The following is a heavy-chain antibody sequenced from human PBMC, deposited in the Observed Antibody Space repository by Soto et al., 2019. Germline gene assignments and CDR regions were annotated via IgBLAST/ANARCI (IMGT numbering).Heavy chain of an antibody. CDR2: ISYDGSNK. V-gene: IGHV3-30*03. CDR1: GFTFSSYG. D-gene: IGHD6-13*01. Sequence: QVQLVESGGGVVQPGRSLRLSCAASGFTFSSYGMHWVRQAPGKGLEWVAVISYDGSNKYYADSVKGRFTISRDNSKNPLYLQMNCLRAEDTAVYYCATDRSWYLYYGMDLSGHGTTVTVSS. J-gene: IGHJ6*02. CDR3: ATDRSWYLYYGMDL.